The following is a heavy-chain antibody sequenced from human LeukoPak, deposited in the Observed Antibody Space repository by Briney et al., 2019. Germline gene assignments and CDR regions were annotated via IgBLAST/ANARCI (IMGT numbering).Heavy chain of an antibody. J-gene: IGHJ4*02. V-gene: IGHV3-30-3*01. D-gene: IGHD3-22*01. CDR1: GCTFSSYA. CDR3: ARDGNYYDSSACTDY. CDR2: ISYDGSNK. Sequence: GGSLRLSCAASGCTFSSYAMHWVRQAPGKGLEWVAVISYDGSNKYYADSVKGRFTISRDNSKNTLYLQMNSLRAEDTAVYYCARDGNYYDSSACTDYWGQGTLVTVSS.